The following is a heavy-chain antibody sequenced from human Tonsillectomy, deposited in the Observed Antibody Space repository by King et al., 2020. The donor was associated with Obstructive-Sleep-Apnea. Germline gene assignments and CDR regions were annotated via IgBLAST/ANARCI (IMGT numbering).Heavy chain of an antibody. V-gene: IGHV3-21*01. CDR3: VRHGAAHCSSGSCYDAFDI. D-gene: IGHD2-15*01. CDR2: ISSSSSYI. J-gene: IGHJ3*02. Sequence: VQLVESGGGLVKPGGSLRLSCAASGFTFSSYSMNWVRQAPGKGLEWVSSISSSSSYIYYADSVKGRFTISRDNAKNSLYLQMNSLRAEDTAVYYCVRHGAAHCSSGSCYDAFDIWGQGTMVTVSS. CDR1: GFTFSSYS.